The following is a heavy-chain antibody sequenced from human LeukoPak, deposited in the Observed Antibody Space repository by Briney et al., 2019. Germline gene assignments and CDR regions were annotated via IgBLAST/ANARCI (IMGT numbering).Heavy chain of an antibody. D-gene: IGHD3-3*01. V-gene: IGHV1-18*04. J-gene: IGHJ5*02. CDR1: GYTFTGYY. CDR2: ISAYSGNT. CDR3: ARGLEWLTRRHTWFDP. Sequence: ASVKVSCKASGYTFTGYYMHWVRQAPGQGLEWMGWISAYSGNTNYAQKLQGRVTMTTDTSTSTAYMELRSLRSDDTAVYYCARGLEWLTRRHTWFDPWGQGTLVTVSP.